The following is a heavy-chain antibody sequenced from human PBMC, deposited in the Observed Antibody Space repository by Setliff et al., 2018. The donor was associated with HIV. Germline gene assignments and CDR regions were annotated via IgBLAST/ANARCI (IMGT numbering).Heavy chain of an antibody. V-gene: IGHV4-4*09. Sequence: SETLSLTCTVSGDSISTDYWTWIRQPPGKGLEWIGYIYNSASTSYNPSLKSRVTISVDTSKNQFSLKLSSVTAADTAVYYCARTGYSSSWYLFDYWGQGTLVTVSS. CDR1: GDSISTDY. J-gene: IGHJ4*02. CDR2: IYNSAST. D-gene: IGHD6-13*01. CDR3: ARTGYSSSWYLFDY.